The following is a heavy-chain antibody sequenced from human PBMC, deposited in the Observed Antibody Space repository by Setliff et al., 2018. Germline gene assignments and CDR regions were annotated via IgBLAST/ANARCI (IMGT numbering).Heavy chain of an antibody. CDR2: IYHSGSA. Sequence: PSETLSLTCTVSGDSISSGDYFWSWIRQPPGKGLEWIAYIYHSGSAYYNPSLKSRVTMSVDTSKNQYSLHLTSVTAADTAVYYCAREVGTSTSSDAFDVWGQGMMVTVSS. CDR1: GDSISSGDYF. J-gene: IGHJ3*01. CDR3: AREVGTSTSSDAFDV. V-gene: IGHV4-30-4*08. D-gene: IGHD1-26*01.